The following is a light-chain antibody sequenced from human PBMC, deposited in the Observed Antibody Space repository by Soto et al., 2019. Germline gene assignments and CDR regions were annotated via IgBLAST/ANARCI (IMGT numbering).Light chain of an antibody. V-gene: IGLV2-14*03. CDR3: SSFPSNRTYV. Sequence: QSALTQPSSVSGSPGQSITISCTGNHNDIGTYDYVSWYQQHPGRAPRLLIHGVTTRPSGISGRFSASKSGLTASLTISGLQPEDEADYYCSSFPSNRTYVFGPGTKVTVL. J-gene: IGLJ1*01. CDR2: GVT. CDR1: HNDIGTYDY.